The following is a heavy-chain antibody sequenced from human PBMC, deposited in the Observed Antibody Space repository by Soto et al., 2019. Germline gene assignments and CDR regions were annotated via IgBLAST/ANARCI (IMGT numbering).Heavy chain of an antibody. D-gene: IGHD3-10*01. Sequence: SVKVSCKPSGDNFKKNVSTWVRQAPGQGLEWMGGTIPALGKTHYIEKFQGRVTITVDDATRTVYMEVRDLTSEDTAIYYCARGPFRPSAMDVWGQGTTVTVSS. CDR3: ARGPFRPSAMDV. CDR1: GDNFKKNV. V-gene: IGHV1-69*10. CDR2: TIPALGKT. J-gene: IGHJ6*02.